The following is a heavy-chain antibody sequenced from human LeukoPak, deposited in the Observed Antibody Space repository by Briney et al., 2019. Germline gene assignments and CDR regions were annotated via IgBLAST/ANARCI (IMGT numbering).Heavy chain of an antibody. Sequence: KPSETLSLTCTVSGGSISSSSYYWGWIRQPPGKGLEWIGEINHSGSTNYNPSLKSRVTISVDTSKNQFSLKLSSVTAADTAVYYCARGIQHVLLWFGEVHRDNWFDPWGQGTLVTVSS. V-gene: IGHV4-39*07. D-gene: IGHD3-10*01. J-gene: IGHJ5*02. CDR2: INHSGST. CDR1: GGSISSSSYY. CDR3: ARGIQHVLLWFGEVHRDNWFDP.